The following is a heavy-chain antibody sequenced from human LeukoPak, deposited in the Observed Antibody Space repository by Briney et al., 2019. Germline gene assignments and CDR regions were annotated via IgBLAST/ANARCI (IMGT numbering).Heavy chain of an antibody. D-gene: IGHD3-22*01. J-gene: IGHJ4*02. CDR2: ISGSGGST. CDR1: GFTFSSYA. Sequence: GGSLRLSCAASGFTFSSYAMSWVRQAPGKGLEWVSGISGSGGSTYHADSVKGRFTISRDNSKNTLYLQMNSLRAEDTAVYYCAKELDSSGYFDYWGQGTLVTVSS. V-gene: IGHV3-23*01. CDR3: AKELDSSGYFDY.